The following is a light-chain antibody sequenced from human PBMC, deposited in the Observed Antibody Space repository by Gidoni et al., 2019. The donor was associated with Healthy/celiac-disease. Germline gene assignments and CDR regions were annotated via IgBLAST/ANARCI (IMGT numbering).Light chain of an antibody. CDR1: QRVRSN. J-gene: IGKJ1*01. V-gene: IGKV3-15*01. CDR3: QQYNNWPRT. CDR2: RAS. Sequence: IVITQSPATMSVSPRDRATLSCRASQRVRSNLAWYQQKPRQDPRLLIYRASTRGTGIPARFSASGSVTEFTLTLSGLQSEDFAVYYCQQYNNWPRTFGQGTKVEIK.